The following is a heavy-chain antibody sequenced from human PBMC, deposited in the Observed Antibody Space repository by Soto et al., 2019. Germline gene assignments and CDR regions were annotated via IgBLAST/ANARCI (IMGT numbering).Heavy chain of an antibody. D-gene: IGHD3-10*01. J-gene: IGHJ5*02. CDR2: VHHTGST. CDR1: GDSIRDSF. Sequence: PSETLSLTCTVSGDSIRDSFRSWVRQPPGKGLEWIALVHHTGSTNYNPSLETRVTMLIDASANHCSRTLDSVTPADAAIYYCARGREHHVDHHFGHLFDTWVQGTLVTVSS. CDR3: ARGREHHVDHHFGHLFDT. V-gene: IGHV4-59*01.